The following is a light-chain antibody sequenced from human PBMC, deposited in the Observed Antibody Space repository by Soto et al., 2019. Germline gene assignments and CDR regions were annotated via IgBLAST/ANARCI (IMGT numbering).Light chain of an antibody. V-gene: IGLV2-14*03. Sequence: QSALTQPASVSGSPGQSITISCTGTSSDVGAYNYVSWYQHHPGKAPKLMIYDVSNRPSGVSNRFSGSKSGNTASLTISGLQAEDEADYYCNSFTASGTLVFGGGTQLTVL. CDR3: NSFTASGTLV. J-gene: IGLJ2*01. CDR1: SSDVGAYNY. CDR2: DVS.